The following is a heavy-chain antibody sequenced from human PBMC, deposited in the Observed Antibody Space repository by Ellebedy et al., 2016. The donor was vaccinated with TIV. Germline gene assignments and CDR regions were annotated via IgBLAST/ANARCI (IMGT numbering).Heavy chain of an antibody. V-gene: IGHV1-2*02. CDR2: INPNTGGT. Sequence: AASVKVSCKASGYIFSGFYIHWVRQAPGQGLEWMGWINPNTGGTNYAQRFQGRVTMTRDTSISTAYMELSRLRSDDTAVYYCARVWTDYGSGSYWAGMDVWGQGTTITVSS. CDR1: GYIFSGFY. J-gene: IGHJ6*02. CDR3: ARVWTDYGSGSYWAGMDV. D-gene: IGHD3-10*01.